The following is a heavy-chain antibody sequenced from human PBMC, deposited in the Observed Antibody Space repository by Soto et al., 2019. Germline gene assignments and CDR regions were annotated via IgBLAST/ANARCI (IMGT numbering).Heavy chain of an antibody. J-gene: IGHJ4*02. Sequence: QVQLVESGGGVVQPGRSLRLSCAASGFTFSSYGMHWVRQAPGKGLEWVAVISYDGSNKYYADSVKGRFTISRDNSKNTLYLQMYSLRAEDTAVYYCAKEGEWELLGYFDYWGQGTLVTVSS. CDR3: AKEGEWELLGYFDY. CDR2: ISYDGSNK. V-gene: IGHV3-30*18. D-gene: IGHD1-26*01. CDR1: GFTFSSYG.